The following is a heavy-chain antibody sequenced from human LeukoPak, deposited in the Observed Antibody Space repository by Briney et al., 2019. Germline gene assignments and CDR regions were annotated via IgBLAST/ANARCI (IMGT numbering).Heavy chain of an antibody. D-gene: IGHD3-22*01. CDR2: IYYSGST. V-gene: IGHV4-39*07. Sequence: SETLSLTCTVSGGSISSSSYYWGWIRLPPGKGLEWIGSIYYSGSTYYNPSLKSRVTISVDTSKNQFSLKLSSVTAADTAVYYCARRGTNYYDSSGYYHYYYYMDVWGKGTTVTISS. J-gene: IGHJ6*03. CDR1: GGSISSSSYY. CDR3: ARRGTNYYDSSGYYHYYYYMDV.